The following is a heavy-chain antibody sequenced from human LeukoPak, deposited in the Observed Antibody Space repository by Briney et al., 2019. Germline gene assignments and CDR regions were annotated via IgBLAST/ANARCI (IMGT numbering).Heavy chain of an antibody. CDR3: ARDMSTRVTPISYAFDV. CDR1: ENTFTNYY. Sequence: ASVKVSCKASENTFTNYYMHWVRQAPGQGLQWLGIINPNGDRTAYAQNFQDRVTMTRDASTTTFYLELSSLRSEDTAVYFCARDMSTRVTPISYAFDVWGQGTMVTVAS. D-gene: IGHD2-21*02. CDR2: INPNGDRT. J-gene: IGHJ3*01. V-gene: IGHV1-46*01.